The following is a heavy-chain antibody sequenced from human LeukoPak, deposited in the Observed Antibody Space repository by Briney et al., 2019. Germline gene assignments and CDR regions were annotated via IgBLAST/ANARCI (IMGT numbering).Heavy chain of an antibody. CDR3: VRRLVYFDY. J-gene: IGHJ4*02. CDR1: CVSLSSISYY. Sequence: ETPALTCTVSCVSLSSISYYRGWIRQPPGNGLGWSGSIYYSGSTYYNPSLKTRVTISADTSKNQFSLKLSCMTAADTAVYYCVRRLVYFDYWGQETLVTVS. D-gene: IGHD2-2*01. CDR2: IYYSGST. V-gene: IGHV4-39*01.